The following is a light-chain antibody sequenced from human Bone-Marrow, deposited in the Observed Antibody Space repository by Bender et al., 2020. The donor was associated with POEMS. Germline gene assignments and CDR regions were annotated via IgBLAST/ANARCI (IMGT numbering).Light chain of an antibody. CDR1: SSDIGTYNY. CDR2: DVS. Sequence: QSALTQPASVSGSPGQSITISCTGTSSDIGTYNYVSWYQHHPGKVPHLLIYDVSVRPSGVSNRFSGSKSGYTASLTISGLQAEDEADYFCCSYVGGVVFGEGTKVTVL. V-gene: IGLV2-14*03. J-gene: IGLJ2*01. CDR3: CSYVGGVV.